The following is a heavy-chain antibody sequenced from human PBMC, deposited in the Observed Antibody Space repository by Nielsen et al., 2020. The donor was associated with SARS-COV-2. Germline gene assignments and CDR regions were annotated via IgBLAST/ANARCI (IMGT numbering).Heavy chain of an antibody. D-gene: IGHD4-17*01. CDR3: ARQGYGDYQERGWFDP. V-gene: IGHV4-59*08. Sequence: SETLSFTCTVSGGSISSYYWSWIRQPPGKGLEWIGYIYYSGSTNYNPSLKSRVTISVDTSKNQFSLKLSSVTAADTAVYYCARQGYGDYQERGWFDPWGQGTLVTVSS. CDR2: IYYSGST. J-gene: IGHJ5*02. CDR1: GGSISSYY.